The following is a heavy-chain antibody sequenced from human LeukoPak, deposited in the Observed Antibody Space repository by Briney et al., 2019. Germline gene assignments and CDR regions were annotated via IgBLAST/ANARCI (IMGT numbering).Heavy chain of an antibody. D-gene: IGHD6-13*01. V-gene: IGHV1-69*13. CDR1: GGTFSSYA. Sequence: ASVKVSCKASGGTFSSYAISWVRQAPGQGLEWMGGIIPIFGTANYAQKFQGRVTITADESTGTAYMELSSLRSEDTAVYYCASYSSSWFDAFDIWGQGTMVTVSS. CDR3: ASYSSSWFDAFDI. CDR2: IIPIFGTA. J-gene: IGHJ3*02.